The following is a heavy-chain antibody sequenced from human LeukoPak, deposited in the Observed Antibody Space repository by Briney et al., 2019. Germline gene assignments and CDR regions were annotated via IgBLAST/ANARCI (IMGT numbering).Heavy chain of an antibody. CDR2: ISSSGSTI. Sequence: GGSLRFSCAASGFTFSDYYMSWIRQAPGKGLEWVSYISSSGSTIYYADSVKGRFTISRDNAKNSLYLQMNSLRAEDTAVYYCARVRYSGSYYPYWGQGTLVTVSS. CDR3: ARVRYSGSYYPY. V-gene: IGHV3-11*04. J-gene: IGHJ4*02. CDR1: GFTFSDYY. D-gene: IGHD1-26*01.